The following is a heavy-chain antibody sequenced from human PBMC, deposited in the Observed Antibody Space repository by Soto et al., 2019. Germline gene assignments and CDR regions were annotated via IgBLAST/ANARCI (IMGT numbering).Heavy chain of an antibody. J-gene: IGHJ6*02. CDR2: ISAYNGNT. CDR3: ARFTGGSYNTYYFYYGMDV. V-gene: IGHV1-18*04. D-gene: IGHD2-15*01. Sequence: ASVKVSCKASGYSFTSYGISWVRQAPGQGLDWMGWISAYNGNTKYAQDLQGRVTMTTDTSTSTAYMELRSLRSDDTAVYYCARFTGGSYNTYYFYYGMDVWGQGTTVTVSS. CDR1: GYSFTSYG.